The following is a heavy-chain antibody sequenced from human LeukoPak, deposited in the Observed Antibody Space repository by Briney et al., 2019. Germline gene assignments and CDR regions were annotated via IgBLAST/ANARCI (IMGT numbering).Heavy chain of an antibody. CDR2: IIPILNIT. Sequence: ASVKVSCTASGGTFSSYTISCVRQAPGQGLEWMGRIIPILNITDYAQNFQGRVTLTADKSTSTAYMELSTLRSEDTPVYYCAKDGVVVVATSVYYYYYGMDVWGQGTTVTVSS. D-gene: IGHD2-2*01. V-gene: IGHV1-69*02. J-gene: IGHJ6*02. CDR1: GGTFSSYT. CDR3: AKDGVVVVATSVYYYYYGMDV.